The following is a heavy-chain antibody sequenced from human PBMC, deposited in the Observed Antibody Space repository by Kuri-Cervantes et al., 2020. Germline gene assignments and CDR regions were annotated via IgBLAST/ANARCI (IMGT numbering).Heavy chain of an antibody. D-gene: IGHD6-6*01. CDR2: IKQDGSEK. V-gene: IGHV3-7*03. J-gene: IGHJ4*02. CDR3: AKSIGGRPG. Sequence: GGSLRLSCAASGFGQAPGKGLEWVANIKQDGSEKDYVDSVKGRFPISRDNAKSSLYLQMNSLRAEDTAVYYCAKSIGGRPGWGQGTLVTVSS. CDR1: GFG.